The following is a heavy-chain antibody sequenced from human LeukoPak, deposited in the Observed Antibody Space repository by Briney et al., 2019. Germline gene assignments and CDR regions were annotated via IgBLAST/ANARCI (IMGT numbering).Heavy chain of an antibody. CDR1: GGSISSYY. CDR3: AREGELGPFDY. CDR2: INHSGST. V-gene: IGHV4-34*01. D-gene: IGHD7-27*01. Sequence: SETLSLTCTVSGGSISSYYWSWIRQPPGKGLEWIGEINHSGSTNYNPSLKSRVTISVDTSKNQFSLKLSSVTAADTAVYYCAREGELGPFDYWGQGTLVTVSS. J-gene: IGHJ4*02.